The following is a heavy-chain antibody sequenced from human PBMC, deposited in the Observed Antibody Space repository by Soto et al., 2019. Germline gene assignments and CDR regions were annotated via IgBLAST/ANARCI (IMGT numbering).Heavy chain of an antibody. CDR1: GGSISSYY. CDR3: ARLLLSSCWFKSTQPFDY. D-gene: IGHD6-19*01. V-gene: IGHV4-59*01. Sequence: SETLSLTCTVSGGSISSYYWSWIRQPPGKGLEWIGYIYYSGSTNYNPSLKSRVTISVDTSKNQFSLKLSSVTAADTAVYYCARLLLSSCWFKSTQPFDYWGRGTLVTVSS. J-gene: IGHJ4*02. CDR2: IYYSGST.